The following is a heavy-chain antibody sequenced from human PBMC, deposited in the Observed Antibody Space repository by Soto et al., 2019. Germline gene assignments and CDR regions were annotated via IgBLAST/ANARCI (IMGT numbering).Heavy chain of an antibody. Sequence: QVQLVESGGGVVQPGRSLRLSCAASGFTFSSYGMHWVRQAPGKGLEWVAVISYDGSNKYYADSVKGRFTISRDNSKNTLYLQMNSLRAEDTAVYYCAKARQGGDYYYYYYMDVWGKGTTVTVSS. CDR3: AKARQGGDYYYYYYMDV. CDR2: ISYDGSNK. CDR1: GFTFSSYG. J-gene: IGHJ6*03. V-gene: IGHV3-30*18. D-gene: IGHD2-21*02.